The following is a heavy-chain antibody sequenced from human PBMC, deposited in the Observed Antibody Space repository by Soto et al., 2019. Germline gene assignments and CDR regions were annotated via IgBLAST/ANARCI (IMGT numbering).Heavy chain of an antibody. D-gene: IGHD3-3*01. V-gene: IGHV3-23*01. CDR2: SSATGAGT. CDR3: AKVAKPRVVIEYFDY. CDR1: GFTFSSYG. J-gene: IGHJ4*02. Sequence: EVQLLESGGGLVQPGGSLRLSCAASGFTFSSYGMTWVRQAPGKGLEWVSFSSATGAGTYYADSVKGRFTISRDNSKNTMYLQMDSLRVEDTAVYYCAKVAKPRVVIEYFDYWGQGSLVTVSS.